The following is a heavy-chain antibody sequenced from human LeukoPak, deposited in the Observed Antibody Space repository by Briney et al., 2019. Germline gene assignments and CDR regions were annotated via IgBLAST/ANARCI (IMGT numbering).Heavy chain of an antibody. V-gene: IGHV4-61*02. CDR2: IYTSGST. D-gene: IGHD6-13*01. CDR1: GGSISSGSYY. CDR3: ARGVAAAGTIWFDP. Sequence: PSQTLSLTCTLSGGSISSGSYYWRWLRQPAGKGLEWLGRIYTSGSTNYNPSLKSRVPISVETSKHQYSRKLSSPTPADTAVYYCARGVAAAGTIWFDPGGQGTLVTVSS. J-gene: IGHJ5*02.